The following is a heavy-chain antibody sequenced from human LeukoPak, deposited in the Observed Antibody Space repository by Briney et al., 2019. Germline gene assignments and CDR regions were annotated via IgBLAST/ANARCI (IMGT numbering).Heavy chain of an antibody. V-gene: IGHV3-53*01. J-gene: IGHJ4*02. CDR3: ARGSPMLRGRPFDY. CDR2: IYSGGST. D-gene: IGHD3-10*01. CDR1: GFTVSSNY. Sequence: GGSLRLSCAASGFTVSSNYMSWVRQAPGKGLEWVSVIYSGGSTYYADSVKGRFTISRDNSKNTLYLQMNSLRAEDTAVCYCARGSPMLRGRPFDYWGQGTLVTVSS.